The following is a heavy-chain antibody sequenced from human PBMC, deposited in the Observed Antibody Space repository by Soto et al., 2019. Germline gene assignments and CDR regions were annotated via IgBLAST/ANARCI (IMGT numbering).Heavy chain of an antibody. Sequence: QVQLQESGPGLVTPAQTLSLTCTVSGGSISSGDYYWSWIRQHPGKGLEWIGYIFYSGSTYYNPSLKSRVTISVDTSKNQFSLKLSSVTAADTAVYYCATYCSGGSCYLDYWGQGTLVTVSS. D-gene: IGHD2-15*01. CDR1: GGSISSGDYY. CDR3: ATYCSGGSCYLDY. CDR2: IFYSGST. V-gene: IGHV4-31*03. J-gene: IGHJ4*02.